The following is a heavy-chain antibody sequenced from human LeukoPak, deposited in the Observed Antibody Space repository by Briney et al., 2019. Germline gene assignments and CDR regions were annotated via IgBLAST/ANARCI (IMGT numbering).Heavy chain of an antibody. V-gene: IGHV4-59*01. CDR1: GGSISSYY. D-gene: IGHD2-15*01. Sequence: LETLSLTCTGSGGSISSYYWSWIRRPPGKGLEWIGYIYYSGSTNYNPSLKSRVTISVDTSKNQFSLKLSSVTAADTAVYYCAISYPGYCSGGSCYDYWGQGTLVTVSS. J-gene: IGHJ4*02. CDR3: AISYPGYCSGGSCYDY. CDR2: IYYSGST.